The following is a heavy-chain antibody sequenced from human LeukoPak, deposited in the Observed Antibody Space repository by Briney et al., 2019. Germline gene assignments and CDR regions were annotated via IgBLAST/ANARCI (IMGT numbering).Heavy chain of an antibody. V-gene: IGHV3-9*01. Sequence: PGGSLRLSCAASGFTFDDYAMHWARQAPGKGLEWVSGISWNSGSIGYADSVKGRFTISRDNAKNSLYLQMNSLRAEDTAVYYCARDIVGASDYWGQGTLVTVSS. CDR2: ISWNSGSI. CDR1: GFTFDDYA. CDR3: ARDIVGASDY. D-gene: IGHD1-26*01. J-gene: IGHJ4*02.